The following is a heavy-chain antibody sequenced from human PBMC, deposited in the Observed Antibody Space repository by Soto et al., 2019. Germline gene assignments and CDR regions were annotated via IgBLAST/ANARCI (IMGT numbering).Heavy chain of an antibody. J-gene: IGHJ6*02. Sequence: GGSLRLSCAASGFTFSNAWMSWVRQAPGKGLEWVGRIKSKTDGGTTDYAAPVKGRFTISRDDSKNTLYLQMNSLKTEDTAVYYCTTESDHVYYYGMGVWGQGTTVTVSS. CDR3: TTESDHVYYYGMGV. V-gene: IGHV3-15*01. CDR1: GFTFSNAW. CDR2: IKSKTDGGTT. D-gene: IGHD2-21*01.